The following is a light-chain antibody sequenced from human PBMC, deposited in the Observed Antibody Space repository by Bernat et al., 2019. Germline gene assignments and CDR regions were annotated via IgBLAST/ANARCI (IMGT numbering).Light chain of an antibody. V-gene: IGLV1-44*01. CDR1: SSNIGSNT. J-gene: IGLJ3*02. Sequence: QSVLTQPPSASGTPGQRVTISCSGSSSNIGSNTVTWYQQLPGTAPKLLIYNNNQRPPGVPDRFSGSKSGTSASLAISGLQSEDEADYYCASWDDSLTGWVFGGGTKLTVL. CDR3: ASWDDSLTGWV. CDR2: NNN.